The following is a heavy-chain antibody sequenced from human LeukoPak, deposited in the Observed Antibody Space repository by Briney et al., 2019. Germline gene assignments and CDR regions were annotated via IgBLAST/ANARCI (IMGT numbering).Heavy chain of an antibody. J-gene: IGHJ5*02. V-gene: IGHV1-2*02. D-gene: IGHD3-10*01. CDR2: INPNSGGT. CDR3: ARDYHPLDGELLLGSVWFDP. Sequence: GSVKVSCKASGYTFTGYYMHWVRQAPGQGLEWMGWINPNSGGTNYAQKFQGRVTMTRDTSISTAYMELSRLRSDDTAVYYCARDYHPLDGELLLGSVWFDPWGQGTLVTVSS. CDR1: GYTFTGYY.